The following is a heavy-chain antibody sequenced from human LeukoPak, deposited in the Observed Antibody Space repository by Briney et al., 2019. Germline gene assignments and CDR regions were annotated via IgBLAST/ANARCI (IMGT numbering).Heavy chain of an antibody. CDR3: AKTNGYYSD. CDR2: ISGSGGTT. CDR1: GFTFSSYG. D-gene: IGHD3-22*01. V-gene: IGHV3-23*01. Sequence: GGSLRLSCAASGFTFSSYGMNWVRQAPGKGLEWVSGISGSGGTTYYADSVKGRFAISRDNSKNTLSLQVSSLRAEDTAVYYCAKTNGYYSDWGQGTLVTVSS. J-gene: IGHJ4*02.